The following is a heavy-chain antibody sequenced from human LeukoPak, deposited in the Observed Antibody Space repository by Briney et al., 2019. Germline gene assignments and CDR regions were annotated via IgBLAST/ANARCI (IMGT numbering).Heavy chain of an antibody. J-gene: IGHJ4*02. V-gene: IGHV3-21*01. CDR3: ARETYTNAWYPFDY. D-gene: IGHD6-19*01. CDR1: GFTFSTYA. CDR2: ISSSSSYI. Sequence: GRSLRLSCAASGFTFSTYAMNWVRQAPGKGLEWVSSISSSSSYIYYVDSVKGRFTISRDNAKNSLYLQMNSLRAEDTAVYYCARETYTNAWYPFDYWGQGTLVTVSS.